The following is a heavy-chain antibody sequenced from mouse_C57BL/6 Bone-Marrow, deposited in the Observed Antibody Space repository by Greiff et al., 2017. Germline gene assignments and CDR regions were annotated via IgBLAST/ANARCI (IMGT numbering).Heavy chain of an antibody. CDR3: ARLTEVYFDY. J-gene: IGHJ2*01. CDR1: GYSITSGYY. D-gene: IGHD4-1*01. CDR2: ISYDGSN. Sequence: EVKLQESGPGLVKPSQSLSLTCSVTGYSITSGYYWNWIRQFPGNKLEWMGYISYDGSNNYNPSLKNRIPITRDTSKNQFFLKLNSVTTEDTATYYCARLTEVYFDYWGQGTTLTVSS. V-gene: IGHV3-6*01.